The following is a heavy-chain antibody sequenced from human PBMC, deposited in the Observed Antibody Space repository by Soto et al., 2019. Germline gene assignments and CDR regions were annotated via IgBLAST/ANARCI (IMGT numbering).Heavy chain of an antibody. D-gene: IGHD6-13*01. CDR2: ISYDGSNK. V-gene: IGHV3-30*18. CDR1: GFTFSSYG. CDR3: AKARYSSSWAPFDY. Sequence: QVQLVESGGGVVQPGRSLRLSCAASGFTFSSYGMHWVRQAPGKGLEWVAVISYDGSNKYYADSVKGRFTISRDNSKNTLYLQINSLRAEDTAVYYCAKARYSSSWAPFDYWGQGTLVTVSS. J-gene: IGHJ4*02.